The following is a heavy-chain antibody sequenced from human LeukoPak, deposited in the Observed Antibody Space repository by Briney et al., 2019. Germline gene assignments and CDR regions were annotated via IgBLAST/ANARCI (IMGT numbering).Heavy chain of an antibody. J-gene: IGHJ4*02. Sequence: SETLSLTCTVSGYSISSGYYWGWIRPPPGKGLEWIGSIYHSGSTYYNPSLKSRVTISVDRSKNQFSLKLSSVTAADTAVYYCARGEQLVGDFDYWGQGTLVTVSS. CDR3: ARGEQLVGDFDY. CDR1: GYSISSGYY. CDR2: IYHSGST. D-gene: IGHD6-6*01. V-gene: IGHV4-38-2*02.